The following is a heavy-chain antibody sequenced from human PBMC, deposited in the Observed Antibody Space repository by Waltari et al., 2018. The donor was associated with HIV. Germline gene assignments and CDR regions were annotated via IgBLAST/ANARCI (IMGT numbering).Heavy chain of an antibody. CDR2: IWPDGTHK. CDR3: ARPGAPGYGLDV. V-gene: IGHV3-7*01. J-gene: IGHJ6*02. Sequence: EMQLVESGGGLVQPGGSLRLSCDASGFTFADSWMTWVRQTPGKGLGFEWVANIWPDGTHKYYGDSLEGRFTISRDNAKNSVSLQMNSLRAEDTAVYYCARPGAPGYGLDVWGQGTTVTVSS. CDR1: GFTFADSW.